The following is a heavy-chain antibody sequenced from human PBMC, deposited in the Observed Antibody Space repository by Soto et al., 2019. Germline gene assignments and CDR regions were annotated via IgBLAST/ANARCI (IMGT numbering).Heavy chain of an antibody. J-gene: IGHJ4*02. CDR2: INPNSGGT. Sequence: ASVKVSFKASGYTFTGYYMHWVRQAPGQGLEWMGWINPNSGGTNYAQKFQGRVTMTRDTSISTAYMELSRLRSDDTAVYYCARDGVNTPSSFDYWGQGTLVTVSS. CDR3: ARDGVNTPSSFDY. D-gene: IGHD2-2*02. CDR1: GYTFTGYY. V-gene: IGHV1-2*02.